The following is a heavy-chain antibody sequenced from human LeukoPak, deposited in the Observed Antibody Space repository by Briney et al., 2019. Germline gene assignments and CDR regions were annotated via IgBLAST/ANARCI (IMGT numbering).Heavy chain of an antibody. CDR3: ARDKVFDWLFGGDDAFDI. Sequence: ASVKVSCKASGYTFTSYGISWVRQAPGQGLEWMGWISAYNGNTNYAQKLQGRVTMTTDTSTSTAYMELRSLRSDDTAVYYCARDKVFDWLFGGDDAFDIWGQGTMVTVSS. J-gene: IGHJ3*02. CDR2: ISAYNGNT. CDR1: GYTFTSYG. D-gene: IGHD3-9*01. V-gene: IGHV1-18*01.